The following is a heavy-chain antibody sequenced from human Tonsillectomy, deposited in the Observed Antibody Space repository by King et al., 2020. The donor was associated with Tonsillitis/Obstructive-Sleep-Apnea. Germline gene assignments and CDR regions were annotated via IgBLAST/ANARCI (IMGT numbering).Heavy chain of an antibody. CDR2: IDPSDSYT. V-gene: IGHV5-10-1*03. D-gene: IGHD1-26*01. J-gene: IGHJ4*02. Sequence: QLVQSGAEVKKPGESLRFSCKGSGYSFTSYWISWVRQMPGKGLEWMGRIDPSDSYTKYSPSFQGHVAISADKSISTAYLHWSSLKASDTAMYYCARMTGREGATLDYWGQGPLVTVSS. CDR3: ARMTGREGATLDY. CDR1: GYSFTSYW.